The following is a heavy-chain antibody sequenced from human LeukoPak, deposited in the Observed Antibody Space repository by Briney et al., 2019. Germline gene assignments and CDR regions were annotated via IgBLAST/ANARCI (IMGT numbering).Heavy chain of an antibody. CDR1: AGSISSGAYY. Sequence: SETLSLTCTVSAGSISSGAYYWSWIRQPAGKGLEWIGRIYTSGSTNYNPSLKSRVTMSVDTSKNQFSLKLSSVTAADTAVYYCASSEVDHYYDSSGYSLWGQGTLVTVSS. V-gene: IGHV4-61*02. CDR2: IYTSGST. J-gene: IGHJ4*02. CDR3: ASSEVDHYYDSSGYSL. D-gene: IGHD3-22*01.